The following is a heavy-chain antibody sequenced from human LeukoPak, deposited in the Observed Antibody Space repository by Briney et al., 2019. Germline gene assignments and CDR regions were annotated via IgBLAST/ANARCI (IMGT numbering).Heavy chain of an antibody. CDR1: GFTFRSYW. CDR3: VRDPGVNWGFSVRGY. V-gene: IGHV3-7*01. J-gene: IGHJ4*02. Sequence: GGSLRLSCAASGFTFRSYWMSWVRQAPGKGLEWVANINQDGSEKNYVDSVKGRFTISRDNAKDSLYLQIDSLRADDTAVYYCVRDPGVNWGFSVRGYWGQGTLVIVSS. D-gene: IGHD7-27*01. CDR2: INQDGSEK.